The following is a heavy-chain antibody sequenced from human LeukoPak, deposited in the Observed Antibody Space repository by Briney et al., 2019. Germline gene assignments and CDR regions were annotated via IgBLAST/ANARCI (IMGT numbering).Heavy chain of an antibody. V-gene: IGHV3-30*02. CDR2: IRYDGSNK. CDR1: GFTFSSYG. J-gene: IGHJ4*02. D-gene: IGHD2-2*01. CDR3: AKGGGGEVVVPSPQDY. Sequence: GGSLRLSCAASGFTFSSYGMHWVRQAPGKGLEWVAFIRYDGSNKYYADSVKGRFTISRDNSKNTLYLQMNSLRAEDTAVYYCAKGGGGEVVVPSPQDYWGQGTLVTVSS.